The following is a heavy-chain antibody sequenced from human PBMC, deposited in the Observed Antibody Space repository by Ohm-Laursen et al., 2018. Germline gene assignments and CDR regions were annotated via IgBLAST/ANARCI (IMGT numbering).Heavy chain of an antibody. CDR2: INHSGST. D-gene: IGHD3-22*01. CDR3: ARARTGDRSGRRKYYFDY. CDR1: GGSFSGYY. J-gene: IGHJ4*02. Sequence: TLSLTCAVYGGSFSGYYWSWIRQPPGKGLEWIGEINHSGSTNHNPSLKSRVTISVDTSKNQFSLKLSSVTAADTAVYYCARARTGDRSGRRKYYFDYWGQGTLVTVSS. V-gene: IGHV4-34*01.